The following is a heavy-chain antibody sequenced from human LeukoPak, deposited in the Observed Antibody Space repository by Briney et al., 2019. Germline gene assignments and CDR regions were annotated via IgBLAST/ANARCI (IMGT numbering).Heavy chain of an antibody. J-gene: IGHJ4*02. V-gene: IGHV4-34*01. D-gene: IGHD3-22*01. CDR3: ARSPPGWYYDNSGQYYFDT. Sequence: SETLSLTCAVYGGSFSGYYWSWIRQPPGKGLEWIGEINHSGSTNYNPSPKSRVTISLDTSKTHFSLTLSSLTAADTAVYYCARSPPGWYYDNSGQYYFDTWGQGALVTVSS. CDR2: INHSGST. CDR1: GGSFSGYY.